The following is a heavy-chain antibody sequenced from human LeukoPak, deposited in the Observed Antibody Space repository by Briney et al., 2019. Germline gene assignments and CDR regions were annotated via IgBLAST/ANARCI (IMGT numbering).Heavy chain of an antibody. V-gene: IGHV4-59*12. CDR1: GGSISSYY. Sequence: SETLSLTCTVSGGSISSYYWSWIRQPPGKGLEWIGYIYYSGSTNYNPSLKSRVTISVDTSKNQFSLKLSSVTAADTAVYFCARGSQSRGSSWYFDYWGQGTLVTVSS. CDR3: ARGSQSRGSSWYFDY. J-gene: IGHJ4*02. D-gene: IGHD6-13*01. CDR2: IYYSGST.